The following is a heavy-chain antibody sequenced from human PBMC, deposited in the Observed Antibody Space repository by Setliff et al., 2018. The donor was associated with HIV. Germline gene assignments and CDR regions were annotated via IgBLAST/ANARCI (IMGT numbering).Heavy chain of an antibody. CDR1: GGIFSNYA. CDR3: ARGDMIAFGGVGPFDY. J-gene: IGHJ4*02. Sequence: ASVKVSCKDSGGIFSNYAINWVRLAPGQGLEWMGGIIPIFGTADYAQRFQGRVTITADESTSTAYMELSSLRSADTAVYYCARGDMIAFGGVGPFDYWGQGTLVTVSS. V-gene: IGHV1-69*13. D-gene: IGHD3-16*01. CDR2: IIPIFGTA.